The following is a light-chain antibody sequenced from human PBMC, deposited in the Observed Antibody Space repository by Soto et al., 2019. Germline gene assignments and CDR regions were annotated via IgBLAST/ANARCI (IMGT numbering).Light chain of an antibody. V-gene: IGLV2-14*03. Sequence: QSALTQPASVSGSPGQSITISCTGTSSDVGGYNFVSWYQHHPAKAPKLMIYDVSNRPSGVSNRFSGSKSGNTASLTISGLQAEDEAHYYCSSFTSSDTLMVFGGGTQLTVL. CDR1: SSDVGGYNF. CDR3: SSFTSSDTLMV. J-gene: IGLJ2*01. CDR2: DVS.